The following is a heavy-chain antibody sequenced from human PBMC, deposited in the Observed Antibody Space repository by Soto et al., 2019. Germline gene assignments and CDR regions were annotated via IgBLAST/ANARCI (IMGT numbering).Heavy chain of an antibody. J-gene: IGHJ4*02. V-gene: IGHV1-18*01. CDR3: ARDRLRGYDSSGFYS. Sequence: QVQLVQSGAELRKPGASVKVSCKASGYSFSSYGINWVRQAPGQGLEWMGWTNTYNGNRNYAQKFEDRVTQPTTPSTNTVYMELRSLKSDDTAIYYCARDRLRGYDSSGFYSWGQGTLVTVSS. D-gene: IGHD3-22*01. CDR1: GYSFSSYG. CDR2: TNTYNGNR.